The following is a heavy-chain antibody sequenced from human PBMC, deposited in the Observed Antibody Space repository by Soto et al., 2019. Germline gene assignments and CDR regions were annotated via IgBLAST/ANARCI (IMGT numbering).Heavy chain of an antibody. CDR2: IGTAGDT. Sequence: GGSLRLSCAASRFTFSSHDMHWVRQVTGKGLEWVSAIGTAGDTYYPVSVKGRFTISRDNAKNSLYLQMNSLRAGDTAVYYCVRGYYYGMDVWGQGTTVTVSS. J-gene: IGHJ6*02. V-gene: IGHV3-13*01. CDR3: VRGYYYGMDV. CDR1: RFTFSSHD.